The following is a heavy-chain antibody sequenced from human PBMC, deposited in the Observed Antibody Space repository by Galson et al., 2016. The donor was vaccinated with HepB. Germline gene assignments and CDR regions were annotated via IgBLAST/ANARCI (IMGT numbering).Heavy chain of an antibody. CDR3: SGGGLARGFDP. D-gene: IGHD3-16*01. Sequence: SETLSLTCPVSGASVSTGNYYWSWIRQPPGKRLEWIGHIYFSGSTKYNPSLMSRVTISLDTSKNQFSLRMTSVTAADTAVYYCSGGGLARGFDPWGQGSLVTVSS. CDR2: IYFSGST. CDR1: GASVSTGNYY. V-gene: IGHV4-61*01. J-gene: IGHJ5*02.